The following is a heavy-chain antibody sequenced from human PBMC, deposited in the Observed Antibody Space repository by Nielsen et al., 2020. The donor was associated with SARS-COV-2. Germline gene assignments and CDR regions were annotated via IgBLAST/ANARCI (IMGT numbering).Heavy chain of an antibody. CDR3: ASFGYSYGPAIDY. D-gene: IGHD5-18*01. J-gene: IGHJ4*02. CDR1: GGSISSSSYY. CDR2: IYYSGST. Sequence: GSLRLSCTVSGGSISSSSYYWGWIRQPPGKGLEWIGSIYYSGSTYYNPSLKSRVTISVDTSKNQFSLKLSSVTAADTAVYYCASFGYSYGPAIDYWGQGTLVTVSS. V-gene: IGHV4-39*07.